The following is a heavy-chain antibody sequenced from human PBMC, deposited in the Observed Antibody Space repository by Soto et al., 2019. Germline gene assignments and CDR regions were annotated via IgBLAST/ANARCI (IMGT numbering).Heavy chain of an antibody. V-gene: IGHV1-2*02. Sequence: QVQLVQSGAELRRPGASVKVSCKASGYPFSDFYMHWVRQAPGQGPEWLGWINVKRGATSYAQKFLGRVTMTRDTTINTAYMEMTSLKSDDTAVYYCGRDGGPAFTFDHWGQGTLVIVSS. D-gene: IGHD3-16*01. CDR2: INVKRGAT. J-gene: IGHJ4*02. CDR1: GYPFSDFY. CDR3: GRDGGPAFTFDH.